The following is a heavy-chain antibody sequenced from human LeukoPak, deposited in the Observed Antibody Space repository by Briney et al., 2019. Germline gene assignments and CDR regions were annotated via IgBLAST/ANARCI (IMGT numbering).Heavy chain of an antibody. D-gene: IGHD2-8*01. J-gene: IGHJ3*02. CDR2: IYYDGSNK. V-gene: IGHV3-33*01. CDR1: GFXFSAYG. CDR3: AGVGNNGAVDAFDI. Sequence: GGSLRLSCAASGFXFSAYGMHWVRQAPGKGLEWVAIIYYDGSNKYYADSVKGRFTISRDNSKNTLFLQMNSLRAEDTAVYYCAGVGNNGAVDAFDIWGQGTMVTVSS.